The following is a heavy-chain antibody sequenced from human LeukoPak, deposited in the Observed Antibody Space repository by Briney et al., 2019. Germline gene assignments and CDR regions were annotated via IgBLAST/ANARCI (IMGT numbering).Heavy chain of an antibody. CDR2: ISGSGLTT. CDR1: GFTFSSYG. CDR3: AKGGYSSGWRNYFDY. J-gene: IGHJ4*02. V-gene: IGHV3-23*01. Sequence: QPGGSLRLSCAASGFTFSSYGMSWVRQAPGKGLEWVSTISGSGLTTYYADSVKGRFTISRDNSKNTLYLQVNSLRAEDTAVYYCAKGGYSSGWRNYFDYWGQGTLVTVSS. D-gene: IGHD6-19*01.